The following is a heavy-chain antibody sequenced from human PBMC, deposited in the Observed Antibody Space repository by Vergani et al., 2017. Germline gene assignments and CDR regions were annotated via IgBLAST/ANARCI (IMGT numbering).Heavy chain of an antibody. CDR2: IIPILGIA. V-gene: IGHV1-69*04. CDR1: GGTFSSYA. D-gene: IGHD6-19*01. CDR3: ARVRYYSSGWTDWYLDL. J-gene: IGHJ2*01. Sequence: QVQLVQSGAEVKKPGASVKVSCKASGGTFSSYAISWVRQAPGQGLEWMGRIIPILGIANYAQKFQGRVTITADKSTSTAYMELNSLRAEDTAVYYCARVRYYSSGWTDWYLDLWGRGTLVTVSS.